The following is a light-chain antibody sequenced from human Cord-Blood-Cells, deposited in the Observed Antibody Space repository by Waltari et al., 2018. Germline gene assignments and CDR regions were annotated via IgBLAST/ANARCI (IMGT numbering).Light chain of an antibody. Sequence: EIVLTQSPATLSLSPRERATLSCGASQSVSSSYLAWYQQKPGLAPRLLIYDASSRATGIPDRFSGSGSGTDFTLTISRLEPEDFAVYYCQQYGSSITFGQGTRLEIK. CDR1: QSVSSSY. CDR3: QQYGSSIT. J-gene: IGKJ5*01. CDR2: DAS. V-gene: IGKV3D-20*01.